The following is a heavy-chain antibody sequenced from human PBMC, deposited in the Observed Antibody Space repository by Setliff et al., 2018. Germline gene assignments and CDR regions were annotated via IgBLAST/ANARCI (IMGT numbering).Heavy chain of an antibody. J-gene: IGHJ4*02. V-gene: IGHV4-34*01. D-gene: IGHD1-1*01. CDR1: GGSFSGYY. Sequence: SETLSLTCAVYGGSFSGYYWSWIRQPPGKGLEWIGEINHSGSTNYNPSLKSRVTISVDTSKNQFSLKLSSVTAADTAIYYCARVRNTQNGFFDYWSQGTLVTVPQ. CDR3: ARVRNTQNGFFDY. CDR2: INHSGST.